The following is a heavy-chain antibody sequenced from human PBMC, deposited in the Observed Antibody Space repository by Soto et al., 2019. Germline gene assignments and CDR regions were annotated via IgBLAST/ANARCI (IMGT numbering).Heavy chain of an antibody. V-gene: IGHV1-69*13. J-gene: IGHJ6*02. CDR3: ASRSGESKNIVLYGIDV. Sequence: SVKVSCKASGGTFGSYAISWVRQAPGQGLEWMGGIIPIFGTANYAQKFQGRVTITADESTSTAYMELSSLRSEDTAVYYCASRSGESKNIVLYGIDVWGQGTTVTVSS. CDR2: IIPIFGTA. D-gene: IGHD5-12*01. CDR1: GGTFGSYA.